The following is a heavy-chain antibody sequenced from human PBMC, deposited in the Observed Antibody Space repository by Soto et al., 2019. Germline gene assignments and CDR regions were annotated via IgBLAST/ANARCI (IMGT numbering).Heavy chain of an antibody. CDR2: IWYDGSNK. D-gene: IGHD6-19*01. Sequence: QVQLVESGGGVVQPGRSLRLSCAASGFTFSSYGMHWVRQAPGKGLEWVAVIWYDGSNKYYADSVKGRFTISRDNSKNTLYLQMNSLRAEDTAVYYCARSVAGTFSLDYWGQGTLVTVSS. J-gene: IGHJ4*02. CDR3: ARSVAGTFSLDY. V-gene: IGHV3-33*01. CDR1: GFTFSSYG.